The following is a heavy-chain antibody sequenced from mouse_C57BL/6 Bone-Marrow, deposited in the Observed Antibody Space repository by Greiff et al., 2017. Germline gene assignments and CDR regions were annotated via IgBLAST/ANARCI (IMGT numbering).Heavy chain of an antibody. Sequence: VQLQQSGAELVRPGASVKLSCTASGFNIKDDYMNWEKQRPEQGLEWIGWIDPENGDTEYASKFKGKATITADTSSNPAYLQLSSLPSEDTAVYYCTANGNWVFDYWGQGTTLTVSS. D-gene: IGHD2-1*01. CDR3: TANGNWVFDY. CDR1: GFNIKDDY. CDR2: IDPENGDT. J-gene: IGHJ2*01. V-gene: IGHV14-4*01.